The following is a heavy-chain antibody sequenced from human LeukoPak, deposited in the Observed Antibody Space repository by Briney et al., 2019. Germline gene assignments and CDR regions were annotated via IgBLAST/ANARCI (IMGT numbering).Heavy chain of an antibody. CDR3: ARDHRDTIFGVASYYYYYYMDV. Sequence: PSETLSLTCTVSGGSISSYYWSWIRQPAGKGLEWIGRIYTSGSTNYNPSLKSRVTMSVDTPKNQFSLKLSSVTAADTAVYYCARDHRDTIFGVASYYYYYYMDVWGKGTTVTASS. CDR1: GGSISSYY. CDR2: IYTSGST. J-gene: IGHJ6*03. D-gene: IGHD3-3*01. V-gene: IGHV4-4*07.